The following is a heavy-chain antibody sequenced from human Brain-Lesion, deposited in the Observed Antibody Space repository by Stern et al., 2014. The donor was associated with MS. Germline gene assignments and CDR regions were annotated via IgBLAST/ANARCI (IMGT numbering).Heavy chain of an antibody. CDR1: GGSISSSSYY. J-gene: IGHJ4*02. V-gene: IGHV4-39*01. CDR3: AKLWLGELPESPFDY. D-gene: IGHD3-10*01. CDR2: IYYRGGT. Sequence: QVQLQESGPGLVKPSETLSLTCTVSGGSISSSSYYWGWIRQPPGKGLEWIGSIYYRGGTYYTPSLKGRVPIPMDTSKNQFPLRLSSVTAADTAVYFCAKLWLGELPESPFDYWGQGTLVTVSS.